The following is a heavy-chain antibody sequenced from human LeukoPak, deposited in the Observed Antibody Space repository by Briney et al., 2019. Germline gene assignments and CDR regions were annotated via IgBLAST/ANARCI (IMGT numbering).Heavy chain of an antibody. Sequence: PSETLSLTCTVSVGSVSSSNYFWGWIRQPPGKGLEWIGSIYYSGSTYYSPSLKSRVTISVDTSKNQFSLKLNSVTAADTAVYYCARDTAYSRYSMDVWGQGTTVTVSS. CDR2: IYYSGST. CDR1: VGSVSSSNYF. V-gene: IGHV4-39*02. D-gene: IGHD3-22*01. J-gene: IGHJ6*02. CDR3: ARDTAYSRYSMDV.